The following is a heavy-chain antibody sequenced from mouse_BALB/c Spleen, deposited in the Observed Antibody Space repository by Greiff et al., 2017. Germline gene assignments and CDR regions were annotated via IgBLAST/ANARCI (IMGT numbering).Heavy chain of an antibody. CDR2: IYPGDGDT. V-gene: IGHV1-87*01. CDR3: ARSNPGDYFDY. J-gene: IGHJ2*01. CDR1: GYTFTSYW. Sequence: VQLQQSGAELARPGASVKLSCKASGYTFTSYWMQWVKQRPGQGLEWIGAIYPGDGDTRYTQKFKGKATLTADKSSSTAYMQLSSLASEDSAVYYCARSNPGDYFDYWGQGTTLTVSS.